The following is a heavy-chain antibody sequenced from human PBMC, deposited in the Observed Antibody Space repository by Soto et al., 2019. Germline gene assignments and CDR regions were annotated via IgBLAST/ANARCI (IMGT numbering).Heavy chain of an antibody. CDR2: ISSNGGST. CDR1: GFTFSSYA. Sequence: PGGSLRLSCSASGFTFSSYAMHWVRQAPGKGLDYVSAISSNGGSTYYADSVKGRFTISRDNSKNTLYLQMSSLRAEDTAVYYCVTRYYYDSSGPGPNDAFDIWGQGTMVTVSS. V-gene: IGHV3-64D*06. J-gene: IGHJ3*02. CDR3: VTRYYYDSSGPGPNDAFDI. D-gene: IGHD3-22*01.